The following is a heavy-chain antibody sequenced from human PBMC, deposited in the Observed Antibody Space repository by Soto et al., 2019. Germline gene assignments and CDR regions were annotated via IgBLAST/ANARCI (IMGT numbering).Heavy chain of an antibody. CDR3: AREGVAPYYYYGMDI. J-gene: IGHJ6*02. D-gene: IGHD5-12*01. CDR2: ISSYNGDT. Sequence: HAQLVQSGAEVKKPGASVKVSCKASGYTFTRPGISWARQAPRQGRQWMGWISSYNGDTNYAQTFQGRVTMTTDTSTSRAYMGLRSLRSADPAVYYCAREGVAPYYYYGMDILGQGTPVTVSS. CDR1: GYTFTRPG. V-gene: IGHV1-18*01.